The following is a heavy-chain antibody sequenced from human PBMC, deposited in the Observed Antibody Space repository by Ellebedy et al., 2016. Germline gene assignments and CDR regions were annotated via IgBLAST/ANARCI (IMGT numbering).Heavy chain of an antibody. CDR2: IDPSDSYT. J-gene: IGHJ5*02. D-gene: IGHD3-10*01. Sequence: KVSXKGSGYSFTSYWISWVRQMPGKGLEWMGRIDPSDSYTNYSPSFQGHVTISADKSISTAYLQWSSLKASDTAMYYCARGYYYGSGSYYSNWFDPWGQGTLVTVSS. CDR3: ARGYYYGSGSYYSNWFDP. CDR1: GYSFTSYW. V-gene: IGHV5-10-1*01.